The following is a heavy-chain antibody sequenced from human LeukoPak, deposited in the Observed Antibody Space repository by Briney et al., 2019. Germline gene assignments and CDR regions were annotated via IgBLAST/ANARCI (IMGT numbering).Heavy chain of an antibody. V-gene: IGHV3-23*01. J-gene: IGHJ4*02. CDR1: GFTFSSYA. D-gene: IGHD2-21*01. Sequence: GGSLRLSCAASGFTFSSYAMSWVRQAPGKGLEWVSAISGSGGSTYYADSVKGRFTISRDNSKNTLYLQVNSLRAEDAAVYYCAKFLPTHIVVANYYFDYWGQGTLVTASS. CDR3: AKFLPTHIVVANYYFDY. CDR2: ISGSGGST.